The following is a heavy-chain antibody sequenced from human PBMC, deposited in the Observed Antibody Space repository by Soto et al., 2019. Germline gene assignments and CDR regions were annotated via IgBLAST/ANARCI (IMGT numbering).Heavy chain of an antibody. CDR2: INAGNGNT. Sequence: QIQLMQSGAEVKKPGASVKVSCKASGYTFTCYGIHWVRQAPGQRLEWTGWINAGNGNTKYSEKFQGRVTITRDTTTSTAYLELSSLRSEDTAVYYCARDPNGSSAYYRHNYYDMDGWGQGTTVTVSS. CDR3: ARDPNGSSAYYRHNYYDMDG. V-gene: IGHV1-3*01. CDR1: GYTFTCYG. J-gene: IGHJ6*02. D-gene: IGHD3-22*01.